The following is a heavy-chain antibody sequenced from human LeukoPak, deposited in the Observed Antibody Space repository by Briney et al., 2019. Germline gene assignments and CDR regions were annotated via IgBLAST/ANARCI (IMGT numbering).Heavy chain of an antibody. J-gene: IGHJ6*03. CDR3: ARGRQWLRTDMDV. Sequence: PGGSLRLSCAASGFTFSSYSMNWVRQAPGKGLEWVSYISSSSSSTIYYADSVKGRFTISRDNAKNSLYLQMNSLRAEDTAVYYCARGRQWLRTDMDVWGKGTTVTVSS. CDR1: GFTFSSYS. D-gene: IGHD6-19*01. CDR2: ISSSSSSTI. V-gene: IGHV3-48*01.